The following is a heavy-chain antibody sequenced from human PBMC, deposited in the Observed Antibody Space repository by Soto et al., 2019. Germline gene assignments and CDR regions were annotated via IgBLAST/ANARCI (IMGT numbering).Heavy chain of an antibody. Sequence: QVPLVQSGAEVKKPGSSVTVSCKASGGTFSSYAIHWVRQAPGQGLEWMGGIIPMYGPANYVQRFQGRVTITADESTTTVYMELTSLTSQDTAVYYCARVTSMVRGVIDTWFDPWGHGTLVTVSS. CDR1: GGTFSSYA. V-gene: IGHV1-69*01. J-gene: IGHJ5*02. D-gene: IGHD3-10*01. CDR3: ARVTSMVRGVIDTWFDP. CDR2: IIPMYGPA.